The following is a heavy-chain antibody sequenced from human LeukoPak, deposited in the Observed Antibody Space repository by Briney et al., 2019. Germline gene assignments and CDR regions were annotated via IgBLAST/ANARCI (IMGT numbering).Heavy chain of an antibody. Sequence: PGASVKVSCKASGYTFTGYYIHWVRQAPGQGLEWMGWINPNSGGTNYAQKFQGRVTMTRDTSISTAYMELSRLRSDDTAVYYCATTYNWNDLFDYWGQGTLVTVSS. CDR3: ATTYNWNDLFDY. CDR1: GYTFTGYY. J-gene: IGHJ4*02. CDR2: INPNSGGT. V-gene: IGHV1-2*02. D-gene: IGHD1-1*01.